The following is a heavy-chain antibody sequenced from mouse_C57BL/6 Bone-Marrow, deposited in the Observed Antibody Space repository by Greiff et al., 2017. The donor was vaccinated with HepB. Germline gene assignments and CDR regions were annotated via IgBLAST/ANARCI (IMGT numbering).Heavy chain of an antibody. Sequence: EVQLVESGGGLVQPKGSLKLSCAASGFTFNTYAMHWVRQAPGKGLEWVARIRSKSSNYATYYADSVKDRFTISRDDSQSMLYLQMNNLKTEDTAMYCCVREIYYSGGWFAWFAYWGQGTLVTVSA. V-gene: IGHV10-3*01. J-gene: IGHJ3*01. CDR3: VREIYYSGGWFAWFAY. CDR2: IRSKSSNYAT. D-gene: IGHD1-1*01. CDR1: GFTFNTYA.